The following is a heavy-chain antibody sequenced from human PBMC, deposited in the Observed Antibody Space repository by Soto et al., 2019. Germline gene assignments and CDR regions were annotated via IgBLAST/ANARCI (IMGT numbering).Heavy chain of an antibody. V-gene: IGHV3-30-3*01. Sequence: GGSLRLSCAASGFTFSSYAMHWVRQAPGKGLEWVAVISYDGSNKYYADSVKGRFTISRDNSKNTLYLQMNSLRAEDTAVYYCARGRERYYYYYGMDVWGQGTTVTVSS. CDR1: GFTFSSYA. J-gene: IGHJ6*02. CDR3: ARGRERYYYYYGMDV. CDR2: ISYDGSNK.